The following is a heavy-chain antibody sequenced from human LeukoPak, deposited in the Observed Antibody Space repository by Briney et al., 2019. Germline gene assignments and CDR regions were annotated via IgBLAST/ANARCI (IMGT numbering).Heavy chain of an antibody. CDR1: GYTFTNYY. V-gene: IGHV1-46*01. CDR2: INPSGGNT. D-gene: IGHD5-24*01. CDR3: ARVRDGYNDAYDI. J-gene: IGHJ3*02. Sequence: GASVKVSCKASGYTFTNYYIHWVRQAPGQGLEWMGLINPSGGNTNYAQNSQGRVTMTRDTSTSTVYMGLSSLRSEDTAVYYCARVRDGYNDAYDIWGQGTMVTVSS.